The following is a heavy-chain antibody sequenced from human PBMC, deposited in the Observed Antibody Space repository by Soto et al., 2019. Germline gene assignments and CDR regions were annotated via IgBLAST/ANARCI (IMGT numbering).Heavy chain of an antibody. CDR1: RFTFSDYS. CDR2: ISYDGSNK. Sequence: GGSLRLSCAASRFTFSDYSMNWVRQAPGKGLEWVAVISYDGSNKYYADSVKGRFTISRDNSKNTLYLQMNSLRAEDTAVYYCAKDFYGDLPYYFDYWGQGTLVTVSS. D-gene: IGHD4-17*01. V-gene: IGHV3-30*18. CDR3: AKDFYGDLPYYFDY. J-gene: IGHJ4*02.